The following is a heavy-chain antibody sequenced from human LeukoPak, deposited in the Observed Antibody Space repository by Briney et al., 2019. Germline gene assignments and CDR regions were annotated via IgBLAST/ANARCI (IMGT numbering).Heavy chain of an antibody. V-gene: IGHV4-59*01. CDR2: IYYSGST. J-gene: IGHJ3*02. D-gene: IGHD1-26*01. CDR3: ARAHGGSYPDAFDI. Sequence: SEALSLTCTVSGGSISSYYWSWIRQPPGKGLEWIGYIYYSGSTNYNPSLKSRVTISVDTSKNQFSLKLSSVTAADTAVYYCARAHGGSYPDAFDIWGQGTMVTVSS. CDR1: GGSISSYY.